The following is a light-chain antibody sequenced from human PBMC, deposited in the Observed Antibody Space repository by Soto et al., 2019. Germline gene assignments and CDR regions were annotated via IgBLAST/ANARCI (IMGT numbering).Light chain of an antibody. Sequence: QSALTQPPSASGSPGQSVTFSCTGTSSDVGAYDHVSWYQQHPGQAPKLMIYDCYKRSSLFTDRFSGSKAGNTASLTVSGLQAEDETDYYCSSSAGTYSPYYVFGTGTKLTVL. V-gene: IGLV2-8*01. J-gene: IGLJ1*01. CDR3: SSSAGTYSPYYV. CDR2: DCY. CDR1: SSDVGAYDH.